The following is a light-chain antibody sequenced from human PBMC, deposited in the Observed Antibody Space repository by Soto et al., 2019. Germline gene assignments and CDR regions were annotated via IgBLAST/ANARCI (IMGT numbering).Light chain of an antibody. CDR2: KVS. J-gene: IGKJ3*01. V-gene: IGKV2-30*01. CDR1: QSLGYSDGNTY. Sequence: DVVMTQSPLSLHVTLGQSASISCKSSQSLGYSDGNTYVNWFQQRPGQPPRRLIYKVSERDSGVPDRFSGSGSGTDFTLTISRVEAEDVGVYFCMQGTYWPFTFGPGTKVDF. CDR3: MQGTYWPFT.